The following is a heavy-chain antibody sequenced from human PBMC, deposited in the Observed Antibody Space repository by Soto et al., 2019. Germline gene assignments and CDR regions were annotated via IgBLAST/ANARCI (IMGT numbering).Heavy chain of an antibody. V-gene: IGHV4-30-2*01. J-gene: IGHJ6*02. CDR3: ARAGLPDIVVVPAIRPYYYGMDV. Sequence: TLPITCAVSVGSCSSGGYSWSWVLQPPGKGLEWIGYIYQIEEIYYNPSLKSRVTMSVDRSKNQISLTLTSVTAADTAVYYCARAGLPDIVVVPAIRPYYYGMDVWGQGTTVTVSS. D-gene: IGHD2-2*01. CDR2: IYQIEEI. CDR1: VGSCSSGGYS.